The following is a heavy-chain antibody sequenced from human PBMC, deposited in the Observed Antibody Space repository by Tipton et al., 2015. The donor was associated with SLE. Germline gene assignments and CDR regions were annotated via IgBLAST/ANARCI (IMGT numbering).Heavy chain of an antibody. D-gene: IGHD1-26*01. J-gene: IGHJ4*02. CDR1: GFTFSSYA. CDR2: ISSNGGST. Sequence: SLRLSCSASGFTFSSYAMHWVRQAPGKGLEYVSAISSNGGSTYYADSVKGRFTISRDNSKNTLYLQMSSLRAEDTAVYYCVKGGSGSYYWGYYFDYWGQGTLVTVSP. CDR3: VKGGSGSYYWGYYFDY. V-gene: IGHV3-64D*06.